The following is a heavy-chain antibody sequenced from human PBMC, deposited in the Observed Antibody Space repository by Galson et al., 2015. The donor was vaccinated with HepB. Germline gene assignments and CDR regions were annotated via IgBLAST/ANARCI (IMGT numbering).Heavy chain of an antibody. V-gene: IGHV5-51*01. CDR1: GYTFTTYW. J-gene: IGHJ3*02. D-gene: IGHD1-26*01. Sequence: QSGAEVKKPGESLKISCWGSGYTFTTYWIGWVRQMPGKGLEWMGIIYPGDSDARYSPSFQGLVTISVHKSINTAYLQLNSLRASDTAIYYCARHHPISGSYYGAFDIWGQGTMVTVSS. CDR3: ARHHPISGSYYGAFDI. CDR2: IYPGDSDA.